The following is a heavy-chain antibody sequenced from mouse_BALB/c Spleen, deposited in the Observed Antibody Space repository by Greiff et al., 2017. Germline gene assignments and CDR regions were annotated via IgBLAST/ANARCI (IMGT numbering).Heavy chain of an antibody. CDR2: ISYSGST. CDR3: ARDYYGSREYFDV. CDR1: GYSITSDYA. D-gene: IGHD1-1*01. Sequence: VQLKESGPGLVKPSQSLSLTCTVTGYSITSDYAWNWIRQFPGNKLEWMGYISYSGSTSYNPSLKSRISITRDTSKNQFFLQLNSVTTEDTATYYCARDYYGSREYFDVWGAGTTVTVSS. V-gene: IGHV3-2*02. J-gene: IGHJ1*01.